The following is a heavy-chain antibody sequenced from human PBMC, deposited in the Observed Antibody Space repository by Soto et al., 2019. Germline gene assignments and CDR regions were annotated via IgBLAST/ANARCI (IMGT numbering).Heavy chain of an antibody. CDR1: GDSISSPTW. CDR3: ATRAPIDGDPY. Sequence: QVQLQESGPGLVKPSETLSLTCDVSGDSISSPTWWTWVRQPPGKGLEWIGEVYHSGRTNYNSSLKSRVTISVDKWKNQFSLRLSSVTAAATAVYYCATRAPIDGDPYWGQGTLVTVSS. J-gene: IGHJ4*02. V-gene: IGHV4-4*02. D-gene: IGHD4-17*01. CDR2: VYHSGRT.